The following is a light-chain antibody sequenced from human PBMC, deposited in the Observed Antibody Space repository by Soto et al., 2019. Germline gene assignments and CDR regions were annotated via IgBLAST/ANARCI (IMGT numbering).Light chain of an antibody. CDR2: SVS. CDR3: QQYDGSPIT. CDR1: QSVSSTY. Sequence: EIVLTQSPGTLSLSPGERATLSCRASQSVSSTYLIWYQQKPGQAPRLLISSVSKRATGIPDRFSGGGSGTDFTLTISRVEPEDFALYICQQYDGSPITFGQGTRLEIK. V-gene: IGKV3-20*01. J-gene: IGKJ5*01.